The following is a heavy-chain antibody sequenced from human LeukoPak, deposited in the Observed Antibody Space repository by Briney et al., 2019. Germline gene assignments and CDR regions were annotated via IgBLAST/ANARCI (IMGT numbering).Heavy chain of an antibody. Sequence: SETLSLTCAVYGGSFSGYHWSWIRQPPGKGLEWIGEINHSGSTNYNPSLKSRATISVDTSKNQFSLKLSSVTAADTAVYYCARVPIAVAAPDYWGQGTLVTVSS. CDR3: ARVPIAVAAPDY. V-gene: IGHV4-34*01. CDR2: INHSGST. CDR1: GGSFSGYH. J-gene: IGHJ4*02. D-gene: IGHD6-19*01.